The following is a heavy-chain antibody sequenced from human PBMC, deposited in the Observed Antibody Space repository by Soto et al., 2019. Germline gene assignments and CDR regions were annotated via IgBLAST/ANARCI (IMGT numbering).Heavy chain of an antibody. CDR1: GFTFSSYG. D-gene: IGHD3-10*01. CDR2: ISYDGSNK. J-gene: IGHJ6*02. V-gene: IGHV3-30*03. Sequence: GGSLRLSCAASGFTFSSYGMHWVRQAPGKGLEWVAVISYDGSNKYYADSVKGRFTISRDNSKNTLYLQMNSLRAEDTDVYYCATPLWFGETIYRMDVWGQGTTVTVSS. CDR3: ATPLWFGETIYRMDV.